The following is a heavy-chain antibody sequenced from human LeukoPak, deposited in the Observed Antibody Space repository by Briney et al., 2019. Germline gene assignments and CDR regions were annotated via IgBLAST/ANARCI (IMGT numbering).Heavy chain of an antibody. V-gene: IGHV3-11*01. CDR3: ARGAGPLFDP. CDR1: GLTFTDHY. J-gene: IGHJ5*02. CDR2: IDNSGGTM. Sequence: GGSLRLSCAASGLTFTDHYMSWIRQAPGKGLEWISYIDNSGGTMYYADSVKGRFTVSRDNAKNSLYLQTNSLRAEDTAVYYCARGAGPLFDPWGQGTLVTVSS.